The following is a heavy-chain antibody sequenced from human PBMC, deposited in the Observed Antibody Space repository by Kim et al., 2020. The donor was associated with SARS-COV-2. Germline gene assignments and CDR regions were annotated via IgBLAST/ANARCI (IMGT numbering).Heavy chain of an antibody. Sequence: GGSLRLSCAASGFTFSDYYMSWIRQAPGKGLEWVSYISSSGSTIYYADSVKGRFTISRDNAKNSLYLQMNSLRAEDTAVYYCARGPFTYYDILTGYYITPWGQGTLVTVSS. D-gene: IGHD3-9*01. CDR2: ISSSGSTI. V-gene: IGHV3-11*01. CDR1: GFTFSDYY. J-gene: IGHJ5*02. CDR3: ARGPFTYYDILTGYYITP.